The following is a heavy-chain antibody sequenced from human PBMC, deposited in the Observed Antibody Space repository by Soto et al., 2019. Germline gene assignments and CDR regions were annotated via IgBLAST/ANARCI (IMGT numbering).Heavy chain of an antibody. Sequence: ASVKVSCKASGYIFSGHFIHWMRQAPGQGLEWMGCINPKNGGTHYAQRFQGRVTMTRDTSLSLVHMELSGLRSEDTAVYYCARDTRGTRGFDEMDIWGQGTSVTVYS. CDR3: ARDTRGTRGFDEMDI. CDR1: GYIFSGHF. V-gene: IGHV1-2*02. J-gene: IGHJ6*02. D-gene: IGHD1-26*01. CDR2: INPKNGGT.